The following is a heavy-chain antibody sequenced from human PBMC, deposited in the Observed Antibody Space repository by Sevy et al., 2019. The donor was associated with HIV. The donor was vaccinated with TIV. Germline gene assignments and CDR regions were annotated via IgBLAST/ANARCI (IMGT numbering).Heavy chain of an antibody. CDR1: GFTFSNYW. CDR2: IKRDGSEK. V-gene: IGHV3-7*03. D-gene: IGHD3-3*01. J-gene: IGHJ3*02. Sequence: GGSLRLSCAASGFTFSNYWMSWVRQAPGKGLEWVANIKRDGSEKYYVASVKGLFTISRDNAKNSLYLQMNSLRAEDTAVYYCTRFLEWLSYAFDIWGQGTMVTVSS. CDR3: TRFLEWLSYAFDI.